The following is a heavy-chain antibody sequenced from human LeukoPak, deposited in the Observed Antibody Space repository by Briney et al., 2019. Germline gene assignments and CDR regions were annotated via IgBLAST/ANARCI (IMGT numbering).Heavy chain of an antibody. Sequence: GGSLRLSCAASGFTFSSYAMSWVRPAPGKGLEWVSVISGSGDSTYYGVSVKGRFTISRDNSKNTMYLQMNSLRAEDTAVYYCAKYCGGDCRHWYLDLWGRGTLVTVSS. J-gene: IGHJ2*01. V-gene: IGHV3-23*01. CDR2: ISGSGDST. D-gene: IGHD2-21*02. CDR3: AKYCGGDCRHWYLDL. CDR1: GFTFSSYA.